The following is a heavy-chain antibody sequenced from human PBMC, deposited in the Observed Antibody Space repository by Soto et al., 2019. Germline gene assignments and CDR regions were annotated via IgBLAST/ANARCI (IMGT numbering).Heavy chain of an antibody. Sequence: QMQLVQSGAEVKKPGSSVKVSCKASGGTFRSNPISWVRQAPGQGLEWMGQIIPVFGTINYARRFQGRVTITADKSTSTAYMELSSLRSGDRAVYYCAREPGDSYGEYGPYYFDSWGQGTLVTVSS. D-gene: IGHD4-17*01. J-gene: IGHJ4*02. CDR1: GGTFRSNP. CDR2: IIPVFGTI. CDR3: AREPGDSYGEYGPYYFDS. V-gene: IGHV1-69*06.